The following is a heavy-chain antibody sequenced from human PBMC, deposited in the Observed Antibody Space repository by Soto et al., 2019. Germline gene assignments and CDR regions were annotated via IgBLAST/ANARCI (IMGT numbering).Heavy chain of an antibody. CDR1: GGSFSGYY. Sequence: SETLSLTCAVYGGSFSGYYWSWIRQPPGKGLEWIGEINHSGSTNYNPSLKSRVTISVDTSKNQFSLKLSSVTAADTAVYYCASGRGVTVAGTLDDYYYYMDVWGKGTTVTVSS. J-gene: IGHJ6*03. CDR2: INHSGST. V-gene: IGHV4-34*01. D-gene: IGHD6-19*01. CDR3: ASGRGVTVAGTLDDYYYYMDV.